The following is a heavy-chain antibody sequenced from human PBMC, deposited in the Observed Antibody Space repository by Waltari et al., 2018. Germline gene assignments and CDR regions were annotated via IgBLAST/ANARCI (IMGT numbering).Heavy chain of an antibody. CDR2: IYYSGST. Sequence: QLQLQESGPGLVKPSETLSLTCTVSGGSISSSRYYWGWIRQPPGKGLEWIGSIYYSGSTYYNPSLKSRVTISVDTSKNQFTLKLSSVTAADTAVYYCARPSSSWYSDYWGQGTLVTVSS. CDR1: GGSISSSRYY. D-gene: IGHD6-13*01. J-gene: IGHJ4*02. CDR3: ARPSSSWYSDY. V-gene: IGHV4-39*07.